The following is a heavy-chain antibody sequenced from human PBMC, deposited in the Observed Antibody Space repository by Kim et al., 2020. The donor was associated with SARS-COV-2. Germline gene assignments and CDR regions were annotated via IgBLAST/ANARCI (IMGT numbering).Heavy chain of an antibody. J-gene: IGHJ1*01. CDR1: GFTFSSYG. Sequence: GGSLRLSCAASGFTFSSYGMHWVRQAPGKGLEWVAVISYDGSNKYYADSVKGRFTISRDNSKNTLYLQMNSLRAEDTAVYYCAKDAWQQLVLPAEYFQHWGQGTLVTVSS. CDR3: AKDAWQQLVLPAEYFQH. CDR2: ISYDGSNK. V-gene: IGHV3-30*18. D-gene: IGHD6-13*01.